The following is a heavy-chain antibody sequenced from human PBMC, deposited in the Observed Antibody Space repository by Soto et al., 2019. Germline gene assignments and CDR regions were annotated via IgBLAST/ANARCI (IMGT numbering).Heavy chain of an antibody. CDR1: GYTWTMYW. V-gene: IGHV1-3*01. CDR3: ATDSYGSLGWIVTYYYATDV. CDR2: INAGNGKA. Sequence: ASVEVAFKASGYTWTMYWIHLFRHSPGQGLEVMGVINAGNGKAKYSQNFQGRVTITRDTSGSTAYMDLSSLRSEDTAVYYCATDSYGSLGWIVTYYYATDVRGKGNTVNVS. D-gene: IGHD5-18*01. J-gene: IGHJ6*04.